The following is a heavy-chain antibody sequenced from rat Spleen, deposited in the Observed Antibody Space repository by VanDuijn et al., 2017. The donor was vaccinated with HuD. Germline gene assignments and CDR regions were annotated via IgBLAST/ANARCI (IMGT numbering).Heavy chain of an antibody. D-gene: IGHD4-6*01. CDR2: ITNTGGST. V-gene: IGHV5-31*01. CDR1: GFTFNNYW. Sequence: EVPLVESGGGLVEPGRSLKLSCSASGFTFNNYWMTWIRQAPGKGLEWVASITNTGGSTYYPDSVKGRFTISRDNAKSTLYLQMNSRRSEDTATYYCTRYFRRFAYWGHGTLPTVAS. CDR3: TRYFRRFAY. J-gene: IGHJ3*01.